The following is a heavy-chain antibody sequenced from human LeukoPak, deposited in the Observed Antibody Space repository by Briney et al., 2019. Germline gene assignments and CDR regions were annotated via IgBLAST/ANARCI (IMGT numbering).Heavy chain of an antibody. CDR1: GYSFVGYG. V-gene: IGHV1-18*01. D-gene: IGHD5-12*01. CDR3: ARDDSGAKVDIDY. Sequence: ASVKVSCKASGYSFVGYGFSWVRQAPRQGLEGLGLISAYNSNRNYAQKVEGRVTMTTETSTSTAYLELRGLRPDETAVYYCARDDSGAKVDIDYWGQGTLLIVSS. CDR2: ISAYNSNR. J-gene: IGHJ4*02.